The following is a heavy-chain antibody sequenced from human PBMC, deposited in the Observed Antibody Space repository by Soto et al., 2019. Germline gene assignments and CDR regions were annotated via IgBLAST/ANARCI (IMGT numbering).Heavy chain of an antibody. CDR2: IYPGDSDT. Sequence: GESLKISCKASGYSFTTYWIGWVRQLPGKGLEWMGIIYPGDSDTRYSPSFLGQVTISADNSISTAYLQWSSLKASDTATYYCARHEPLYYSYYRMDVWGQGTTVTVSS. V-gene: IGHV5-51*01. CDR3: ARHEPLYYSYYRMDV. CDR1: GYSFTTYW. J-gene: IGHJ6*02.